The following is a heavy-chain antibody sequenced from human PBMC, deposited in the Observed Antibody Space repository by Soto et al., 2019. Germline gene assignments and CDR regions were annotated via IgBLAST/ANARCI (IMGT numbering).Heavy chain of an antibody. CDR1: GGSISSGGYY. V-gene: IGHV4-30-2*01. D-gene: IGHD6-6*01. Sequence: SETLSLTCAVSGGSISSGGYYWSWIRQPPGKGLEWIGYIYHSGSTYYNPSLKSRVTISVDRSKNQFSLKLSSVTAADTAVYYCARTSRFDCWGQGTLVTVSS. J-gene: IGHJ4*02. CDR2: IYHSGST. CDR3: ARTSRFDC.